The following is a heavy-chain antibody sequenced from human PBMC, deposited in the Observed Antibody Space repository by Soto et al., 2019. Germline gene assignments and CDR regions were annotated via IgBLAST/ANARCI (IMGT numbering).Heavy chain of an antibody. CDR3: ARAPMVLSRSYFDS. Sequence: QVHLRESGPGLVKPSGTLSLSCTVSGGSISNFYWSWIRQPPGKGLEWIGYISYSGNTNYNPSLKSRVSISVGTSKNQLSLNLTSVTAADPAVYYCARAPMVLSRSYFDSWGQGTPVTVSS. V-gene: IGHV4-59*01. D-gene: IGHD2-8*01. CDR1: GGSISNFY. J-gene: IGHJ4*02. CDR2: ISYSGNT.